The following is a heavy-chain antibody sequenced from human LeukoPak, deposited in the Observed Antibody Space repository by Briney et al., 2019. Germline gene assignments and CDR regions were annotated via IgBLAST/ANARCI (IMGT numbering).Heavy chain of an antibody. CDR3: AELGITMIGGV. CDR1: GFTFSYSS. Sequence: GGSLRLSCAASGFTFSYSSMNWVRQAPGKGLEWVSYISSSSYTIYYADSVKGRFTISRDNAKNSLYLQMNSLRAEDTAVYCCAELGITMIGGVWGKGTTVTISS. CDR2: ISSSSYTI. D-gene: IGHD3-10*02. V-gene: IGHV3-48*04. J-gene: IGHJ6*04.